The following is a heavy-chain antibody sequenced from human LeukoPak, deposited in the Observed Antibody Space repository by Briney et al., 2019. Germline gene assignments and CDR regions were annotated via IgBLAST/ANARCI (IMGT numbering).Heavy chain of an antibody. J-gene: IGHJ6*02. CDR3: AREKMVRGVIGYYYYYGMDV. Sequence: NPSETLSLTCSVSDGSINSYYWNWIRRPPGKGLEWIGYIYYNGNTNYSPSLKSRVTISVDTSKNQFSLKLSSVTAADTAVYYCAREKMVRGVIGYYYYYGMDVWGQGTTVTVSS. CDR2: IYYNGNT. V-gene: IGHV4-59*12. D-gene: IGHD3-10*01. CDR1: DGSINSYY.